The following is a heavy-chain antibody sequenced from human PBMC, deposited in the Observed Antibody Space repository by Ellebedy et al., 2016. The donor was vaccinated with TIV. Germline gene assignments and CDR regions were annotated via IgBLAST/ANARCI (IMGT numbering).Heavy chain of an antibody. CDR1: RFTFSAYW. V-gene: IGHV3-7*03. CDR2: INGDGSKK. Sequence: GESLKISCAASRFTFSAYWMTWVRQAPGKGLEWVANINGDGSKKYYVDSVKGRFTISRDNGKNSVYLQMNSLRAEDTALYYCARDGAYGDYSPGYYGMDVWGQGTTVIVS. D-gene: IGHD4-17*01. CDR3: ARDGAYGDYSPGYYGMDV. J-gene: IGHJ6*02.